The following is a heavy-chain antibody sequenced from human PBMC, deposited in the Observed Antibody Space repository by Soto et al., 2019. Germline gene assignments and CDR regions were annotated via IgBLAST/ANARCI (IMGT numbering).Heavy chain of an antibody. D-gene: IGHD3-10*01. V-gene: IGHV4-30-2*01. CDR2: IYHSGTF. J-gene: IGHJ5*02. CDR1: GGSIGGVGSA. Sequence: KPYATLSLTCAVSGGSIGGVGSARSWIRQPPGGGLEWSGYIYHSGTFVKSPSLKTRLTMSLDMSNNQFSLTLTSMTAAATAVYYCARGQFYSGPGNFNNLMGDAWGQGIHATV. CDR3: ARGQFYSGPGNFNNLMGDA.